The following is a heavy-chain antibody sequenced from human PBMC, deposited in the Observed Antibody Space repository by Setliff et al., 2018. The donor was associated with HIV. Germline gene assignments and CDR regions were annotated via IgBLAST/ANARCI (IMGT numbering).Heavy chain of an antibody. CDR2: IYYSGST. CDR3: AREKHWNGPFDY. D-gene: IGHD1-1*01. Sequence: PSETLSLTCTVSGGSISSYYWSWIRQPPGKGLEWIGYIYYSGSTNYNPSLKSRVTISVDTSKNQFSLKLASVTAADTAVYFCAREKHWNGPFDYWGQGKLVTVSS. V-gene: IGHV4-59*12. J-gene: IGHJ4*02. CDR1: GGSISSYY.